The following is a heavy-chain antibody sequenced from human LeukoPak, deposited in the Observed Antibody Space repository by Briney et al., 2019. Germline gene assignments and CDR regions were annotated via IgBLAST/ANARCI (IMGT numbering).Heavy chain of an antibody. V-gene: IGHV4-39*01. CDR3: ARHGAPPYSSSPPWYFDY. D-gene: IGHD6-13*01. J-gene: IGHJ4*02. Sequence: SETLSLTCSVSDVSLSSSSYYWGWVRQPPGKGLEWIGSIYHSGNTYYNPSLKSRVTISVDTSKNQFSLKLSSVTAADTAVYYCARHGAPPYSSSPPWYFDYWGQGTLVTVSS. CDR1: DVSLSSSSYY. CDR2: IYHSGNT.